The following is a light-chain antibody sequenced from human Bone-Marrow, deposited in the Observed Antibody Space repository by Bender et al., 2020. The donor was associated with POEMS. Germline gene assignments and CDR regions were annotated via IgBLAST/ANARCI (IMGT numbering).Light chain of an antibody. Sequence: QSALTQPASLSGSPGQSITISCTGAGSNIDSYDYISWYQHHPGRVPKVLIYDVSKRPSGVSDRFSASKSGATASLTIFGLQVEDEADYFCSSYGRNTLDFVIGSGTRVTV. V-gene: IGLV2-14*03. CDR3: SSYGRNTLDFV. CDR2: DVS. CDR1: GSNIDSYDY. J-gene: IGLJ1*01.